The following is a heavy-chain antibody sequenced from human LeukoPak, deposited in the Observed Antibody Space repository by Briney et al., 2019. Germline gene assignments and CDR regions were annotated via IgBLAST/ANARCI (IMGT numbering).Heavy chain of an antibody. CDR2: ISRSGEST. CDR3: AKAAYGDYVNWFDP. V-gene: IGHV3-23*01. Sequence: GGTLGLSCAASGFTFSGFAMSWIRQAPGKGLEWVSSISRSGESTFYADSVRGRFTISRDNSKKTVFLQMNSLRAEDTAIYYCAKAAYGDYVNWFDPWGQGTLVTVSS. D-gene: IGHD4-17*01. J-gene: IGHJ5*02. CDR1: GFTFSGFA.